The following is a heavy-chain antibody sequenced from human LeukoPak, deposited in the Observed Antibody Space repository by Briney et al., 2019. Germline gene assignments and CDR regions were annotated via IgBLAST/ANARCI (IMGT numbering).Heavy chain of an antibody. J-gene: IGHJ4*02. V-gene: IGHV3-30*02. CDR2: IRYDGSNK. Sequence: GGSLRLSCAASGFTFSSYSMNWVRQAPGKGLEWVAFIRYDGSNKYYADSVKGRFTISRDNSKNTLYLQMNSLRAEDTAVYYCAKDLERGAVASYFDYWGQGTLVTVSS. CDR1: GFTFSSYS. CDR3: AKDLERGAVASYFDY. D-gene: IGHD6-19*01.